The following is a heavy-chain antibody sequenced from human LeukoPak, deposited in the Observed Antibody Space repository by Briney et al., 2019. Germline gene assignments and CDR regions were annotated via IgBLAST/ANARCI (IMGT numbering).Heavy chain of an antibody. J-gene: IGHJ4*02. Sequence: PSETLSLTCTVSGGSISGSSFYWGWIRQPPGKGLEWIGSIFYSGSTYYNPSLKSRVTISVDTSKNQFSLKLSSVTAADTALYYCARHSSGFVGFDCWGQGTLVTVSS. V-gene: IGHV4-39*01. D-gene: IGHD6-19*01. CDR1: GGSISGSSFY. CDR3: ARHSSGFVGFDC. CDR2: IFYSGST.